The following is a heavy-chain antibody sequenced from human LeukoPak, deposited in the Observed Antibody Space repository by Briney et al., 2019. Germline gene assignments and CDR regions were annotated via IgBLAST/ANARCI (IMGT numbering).Heavy chain of an antibody. CDR3: ARVGSSSSRYYYYYYMDV. CDR2: ISGRSESK. V-gene: IGHV3-48*04. J-gene: IGHJ6*03. D-gene: IGHD6-6*01. Sequence: GGSLRLSCAASGFTFSTYSMNWVRQAPGKGLEWVSYISGRSESKSYADSVKGRFTISRDNAKNSLYLQMNSLRAEDTAVYYCARVGSSSSRYYYYYYMDVWGKGTTVTVSS. CDR1: GFTFSTYS.